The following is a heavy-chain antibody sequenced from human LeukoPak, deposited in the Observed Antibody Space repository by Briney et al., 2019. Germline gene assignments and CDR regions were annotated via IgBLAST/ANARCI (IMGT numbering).Heavy chain of an antibody. CDR3: ARDSILKSDY. J-gene: IGHJ4*02. V-gene: IGHV3-33*01. CDR2: IWYDGSNK. Sequence: GGSLRLSCAASGFTFSSYGMHWVRQAPGKGLEWVALIWYDGSNKYYADSVKGRFTISRDNSKNTLYLQMNSLRGEDTAVYYCARDSILKSDYWGQGTLVTVSS. CDR1: GFTFSSYG.